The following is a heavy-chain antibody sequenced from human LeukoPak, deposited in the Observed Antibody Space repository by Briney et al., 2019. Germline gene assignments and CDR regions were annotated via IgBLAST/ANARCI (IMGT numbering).Heavy chain of an antibody. J-gene: IGHJ4*02. CDR2: IYYTGST. CDR3: ARASDSGSYYRFDH. D-gene: IGHD3-10*01. V-gene: IGHV4-59*01. CDR1: NGSISSYY. Sequence: SETLSLTCTVSNGSISSYYWSWIRQSPGKGLEWIGYIYYTGSTNYNPSLQSRVSISIDTSKNQFSLNLTSVTAADTAGYYCARASDSGSYYRFDHWGQGTLVTVSS.